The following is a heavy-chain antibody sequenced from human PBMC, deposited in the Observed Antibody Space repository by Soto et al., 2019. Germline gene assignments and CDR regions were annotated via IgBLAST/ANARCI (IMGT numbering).Heavy chain of an antibody. V-gene: IGHV1-18*01. CDR1: GFSFTNIG. J-gene: IGHJ4*02. CDR2: ISNYNGET. D-gene: IGHD2-8*02. CDR3: ARASRGDYCTGGGCYSDY. Sequence: QVHLVQSGGELKRPGASVKVSCRASGFSFTNIGITWVRQAPGQGLEWMGWISNYNGETNYAQKFQDRVTVTTDTSTSTAYLELRSLRSDDTAVIYCARASRGDYCTGGGCYSDYWGQGTLVTVSS.